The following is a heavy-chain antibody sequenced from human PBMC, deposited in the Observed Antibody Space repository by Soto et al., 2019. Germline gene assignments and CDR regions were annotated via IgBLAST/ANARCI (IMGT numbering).Heavy chain of an antibody. D-gene: IGHD2-2*02. J-gene: IGHJ5*02. CDR1: GFTFSSYS. V-gene: IGHV3-48*01. CDR3: ARESETSEYQLLYGLGWFDP. Sequence: EVQLVESGGGLVQPGGSLRLSCAASGFTFSSYSMNWVRQAPGKGLEWVSYISSSSSTIYYADSVKGRFTISRDNAKNSLYLQMNSLRAEDTAVYCCARESETSEYQLLYGLGWFDPWGQGTLVTVSS. CDR2: ISSSSSTI.